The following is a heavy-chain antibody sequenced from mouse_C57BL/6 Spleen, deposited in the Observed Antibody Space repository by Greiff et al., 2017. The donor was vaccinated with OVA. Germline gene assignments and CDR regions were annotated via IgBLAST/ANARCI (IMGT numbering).Heavy chain of an antibody. CDR3: ATEGYDDFDY. Sequence: QVQLKESGPELVKPGASVKISCKASGYAFSSSWMNWVKQRPGKGLEWIGRIYPGDGDTNYNGKFKGKATLTADKSSSTAYMHLSSLTSEDSAVYFCATEGYDDFDYWGQGTTLTVSS. CDR1: GYAFSSSW. D-gene: IGHD2-2*01. CDR2: IYPGDGDT. V-gene: IGHV1-82*01. J-gene: IGHJ2*01.